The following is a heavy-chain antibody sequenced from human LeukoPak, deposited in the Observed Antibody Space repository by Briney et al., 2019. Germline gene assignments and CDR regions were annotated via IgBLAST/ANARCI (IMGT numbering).Heavy chain of an antibody. CDR1: GYTFTGYY. CDR3: ARDDYAIDY. D-gene: IGHD4-17*01. CDR2: ISAYNGNT. Sequence: ASVKVSCKASGYTFTGYYMHWVRQAPGQGLEWMGWISAYNGNTNYAQKLQGRVTMTTDTSTSTAYMELRSLRSDDTAVYYCARDDYAIDYWGQGTLVTVSS. V-gene: IGHV1-18*04. J-gene: IGHJ4*02.